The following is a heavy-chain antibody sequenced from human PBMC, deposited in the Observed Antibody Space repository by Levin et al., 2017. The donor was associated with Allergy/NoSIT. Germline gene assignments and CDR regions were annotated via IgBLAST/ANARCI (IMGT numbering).Heavy chain of an antibody. CDR2: INHSGST. CDR1: GGSFSGYY. CDR3: ASGTGTTYYYGMDV. D-gene: IGHD1-1*01. Sequence: PSETLSLTCAVYGGSFSGYYWSWIRQPPGKGLEWIGEINHSGSTNYNPSLKSRVTISVDTSKNQFSLKLSSVTAADTAVYYCASGTGTTYYYGMDVWGQGTTVTVSS. J-gene: IGHJ6*02. V-gene: IGHV4-34*01.